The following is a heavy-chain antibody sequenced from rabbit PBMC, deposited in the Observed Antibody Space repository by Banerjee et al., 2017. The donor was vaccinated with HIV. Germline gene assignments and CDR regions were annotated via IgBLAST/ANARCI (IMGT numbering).Heavy chain of an antibody. CDR1: GFTLSSYY. CDR3: AGDTSTYGYAGYSYATLFNL. CDR2: IYAGASGST. D-gene: IGHD6-1*01. Sequence: QSLEESGGDLVKPGASLTLSCKASGFTLSSYYMCWVRQAPGKGLDWIACIYAGASGSTYYASWAKGRFTISKTSSTTVTLQMTSLTAADTATYFCAGDTSTYGYAGYSYATLFNLWGPGTLVT. J-gene: IGHJ4*01. V-gene: IGHV1S40*01.